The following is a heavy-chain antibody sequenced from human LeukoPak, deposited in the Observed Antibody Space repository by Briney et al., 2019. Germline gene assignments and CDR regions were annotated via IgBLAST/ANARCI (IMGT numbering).Heavy chain of an antibody. D-gene: IGHD3-10*01. J-gene: IGHJ4*02. CDR2: ISYDGSNK. V-gene: IGHV3-30*04. CDR3: ARDLRGYYGSGSS. CDR1: GFTFSSYA. Sequence: GGSLRLSCAASGFTFSSYAMHWVRQAPGKGLEWVAVISYDGSNKYHADSVKGRFTISRDNSKNTLYLQMNSLRAEDTAVYYCARDLRGYYGSGSSWGQGTLVTVSS.